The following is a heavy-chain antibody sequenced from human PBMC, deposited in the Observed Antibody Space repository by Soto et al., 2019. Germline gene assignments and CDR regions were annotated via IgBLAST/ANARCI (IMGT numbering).Heavy chain of an antibody. V-gene: IGHV1-18*01. Sequence: QVQLVQSGAEVKKPGASVKVSCKASGYTFTSYGISWVRQAPGQGLEWMGWISAYNGNTNYAQKLQGRVTMTTDTPRSTAYMQLRSLRSDDTDVYYFASGDFGVVPFDYWGQGTLVTVSS. J-gene: IGHJ4*02. CDR3: ASGDFGVVPFDY. CDR2: ISAYNGNT. CDR1: GYTFTSYG. D-gene: IGHD3-3*01.